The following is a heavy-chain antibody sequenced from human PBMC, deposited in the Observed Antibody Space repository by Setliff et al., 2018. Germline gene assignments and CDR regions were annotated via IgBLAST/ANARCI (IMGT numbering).Heavy chain of an antibody. CDR2: ISAYNGNT. J-gene: IGHJ4*02. CDR1: GYTFTSYG. V-gene: IGHV1-18*01. CDR3: ARAETSIAAAGTRDYFDY. D-gene: IGHD6-13*01. Sequence: ASVKVSCKASGYTFTSYGISWVRQAPGQGLEWMGWISAYNGNTNYAQKLQGRVTMTTDTSTSTAYMELRSPRSDDTAVYYCARAETSIAAAGTRDYFDYWGQGTLVTVSS.